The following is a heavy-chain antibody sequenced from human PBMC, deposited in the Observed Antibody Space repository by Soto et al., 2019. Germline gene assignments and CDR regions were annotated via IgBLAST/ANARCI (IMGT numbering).Heavy chain of an antibody. CDR3: ARTAYCGGDCYSPDPYNWFDP. D-gene: IGHD2-21*02. J-gene: IGHJ5*02. CDR2: ISAYNGNT. Sequence: ASVKVSCKASGYTFTSYGISWVRQAPGQGLEWMGWISAYNGNTNYAQKLQGRVTMTTDTSTSTAYMELRSLRSDDTAVYYCARTAYCGGDCYSPDPYNWFDPWGQGTLVTVSS. CDR1: GYTFTSYG. V-gene: IGHV1-18*01.